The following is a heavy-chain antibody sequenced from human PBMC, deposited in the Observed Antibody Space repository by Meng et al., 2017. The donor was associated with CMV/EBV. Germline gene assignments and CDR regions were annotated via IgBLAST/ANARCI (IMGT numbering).Heavy chain of an antibody. J-gene: IGHJ4*02. CDR2: IRYDGSNK. Sequence: GESLKISCAASGFTFSSYGMHWVRQAPGKGLEWVAFIRYDGSNKYYADSVKGRFTISRDNSKNTLYLQMNSLRAEDTAVYYCARAVAGNFDYWGQGTLVTVSS. CDR3: ARAVAGNFDY. D-gene: IGHD6-19*01. CDR1: GFTFSSYG. V-gene: IGHV3-30*02.